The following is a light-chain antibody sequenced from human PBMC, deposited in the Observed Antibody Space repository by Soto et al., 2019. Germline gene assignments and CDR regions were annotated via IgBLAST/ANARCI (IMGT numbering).Light chain of an antibody. CDR1: SSDIGADND. Sequence: QSALTQPASVSGSPGQSVTISCTGTSSDIGADNDVSWYQQHPGKAPKLMIYEVRNRPSGVSNRFSGSKSGNTASLTISGLQAEDAADYCCASYKSSSTYVFGAGTKVTVL. CDR2: EVR. V-gene: IGLV2-14*01. CDR3: ASYKSSSTYV. J-gene: IGLJ1*01.